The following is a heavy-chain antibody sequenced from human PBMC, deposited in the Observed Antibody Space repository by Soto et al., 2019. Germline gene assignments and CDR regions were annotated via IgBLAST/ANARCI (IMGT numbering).Heavy chain of an antibody. D-gene: IGHD1-20*01. V-gene: IGHV1-3*05. CDR1: GYTFTSYD. Sequence: QVQLVQSGAEEKKPGASVKVSCKASGYTFTSYDMHWVRQAPGQRLEWMGWINAGNGNTKYSQKFQGRVTITRDTSASTAYMELSILRSEDTAVYCCARDKITGILDYWGQGTLVTVSS. CDR2: INAGNGNT. J-gene: IGHJ4*02. CDR3: ARDKITGILDY.